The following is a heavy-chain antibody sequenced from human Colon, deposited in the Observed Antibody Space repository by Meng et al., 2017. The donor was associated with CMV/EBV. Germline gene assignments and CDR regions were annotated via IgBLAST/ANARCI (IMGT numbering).Heavy chain of an antibody. CDR3: ARGSTGYGNFDY. V-gene: IGHV3-74*01. Sequence: CVASGFTFSSYWMHWVRQAPGRGLVWLSRISGDGSGVNYADSVEGRLTISRDNAKNTLYLQINSHRVDDTAVYYCARGSTGYGNFDYWGQGTLVTVSS. CDR1: GFTFSSYW. J-gene: IGHJ4*02. CDR2: ISGDGSGV. D-gene: IGHD5-12*01.